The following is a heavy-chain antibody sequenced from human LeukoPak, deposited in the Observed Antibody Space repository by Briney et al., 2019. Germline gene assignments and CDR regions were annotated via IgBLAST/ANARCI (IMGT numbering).Heavy chain of an antibody. CDR3: VKITSVTGGDC. CDR1: GFTFSAYA. V-gene: IGHV3-64D*09. J-gene: IGHJ4*02. CDR2: ISSNGGSS. D-gene: IGHD1-1*01. Sequence: GGSLRLSCSASGFTFSAYAMYWVRQAPGKGLEYVSGISSNGGSSFYADSVKGRFAISRDNSKNTLYLQMSSLRAEDTAVYYCVKITSVTGGDCWGQGTRLTVSS.